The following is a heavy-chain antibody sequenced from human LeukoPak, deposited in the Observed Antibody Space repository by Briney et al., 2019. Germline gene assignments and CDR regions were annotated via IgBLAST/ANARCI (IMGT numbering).Heavy chain of an antibody. CDR2: IYYSGST. CDR3: ARVNPPASYCSGGSCVEY. Sequence: SETLSLTCTVSGGSISSSSYYWGWIRQTPGKGLEWIGSIYYSGSTYYNASLRSRVTISLDTSKNQFSLKLSSVTAADTAVYYCARVNPPASYCSGGSCVEYWGQGTLVTVSS. V-gene: IGHV4-39*01. D-gene: IGHD2-15*01. CDR1: GGSISSSSYY. J-gene: IGHJ4*02.